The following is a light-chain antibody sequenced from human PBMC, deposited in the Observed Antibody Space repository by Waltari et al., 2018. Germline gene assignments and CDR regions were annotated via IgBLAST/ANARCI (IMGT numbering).Light chain of an antibody. CDR2: DVN. V-gene: IGLV2-14*03. J-gene: IGLJ3*02. CDR3: SSYTSSSTLL. CDR1: SRDIGAYDY. Sequence: QSALTQPASVSGSPGQSITISCTGTSRDIGAYDYVSWYQQHPGKAPKLIIFDVNNRPSGVSHRFSGSKSGDSASLTISGLQAEDEADYYCSSYTSSSTLLFGGGTKLTVL.